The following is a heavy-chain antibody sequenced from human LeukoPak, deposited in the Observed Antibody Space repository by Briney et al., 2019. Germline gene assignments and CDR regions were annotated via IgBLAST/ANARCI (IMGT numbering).Heavy chain of an antibody. J-gene: IGHJ4*02. Sequence: ASVKVSCKASGGTFTSYVITWVRQAPGQGLEWMGIINPSGGSTSYAQKFQGRVTMTTDTSTSTAYMELRSLRSDDTAVYYCARSSQRHDYGDYVGVSDFDYWGQGTLVTVSS. V-gene: IGHV1-46*01. CDR1: GGTFTSYV. D-gene: IGHD4-17*01. CDR3: ARSSQRHDYGDYVGVSDFDY. CDR2: INPSGGST.